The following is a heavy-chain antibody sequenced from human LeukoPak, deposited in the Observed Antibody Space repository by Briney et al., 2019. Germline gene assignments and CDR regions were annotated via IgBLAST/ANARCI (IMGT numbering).Heavy chain of an antibody. V-gene: IGHV4-39*02. CDR2: IYYSGST. CDR1: GGSISSSSYY. J-gene: IGHJ5*02. CDR3: ARDLPWFDP. Sequence: VKPSETLSLTCTVSGGSISSSSYYWGWIRQPPGKGLEWIGSIYYSGSTYYNPSLKSRVTISVDTSKNQFSLKLSSVTAADTAVYYCARDLPWFDPWGLGTLVTVSS.